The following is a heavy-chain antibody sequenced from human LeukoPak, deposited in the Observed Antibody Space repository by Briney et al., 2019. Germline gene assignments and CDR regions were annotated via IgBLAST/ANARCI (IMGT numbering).Heavy chain of an antibody. Sequence: GGSLRLSSAASGFSISSYALHWVRQAPGKGLQYVSGISNGGSIDYANSVKGRFTISRDNSKNTLYLQMGSLRPEDRAVYYCARDFSYGSGFDYWGQGILVTVSS. D-gene: IGHD5-18*01. CDR2: ISNGGSI. V-gene: IGHV3-64*01. J-gene: IGHJ4*02. CDR3: ARDFSYGSGFDY. CDR1: GFSISSYA.